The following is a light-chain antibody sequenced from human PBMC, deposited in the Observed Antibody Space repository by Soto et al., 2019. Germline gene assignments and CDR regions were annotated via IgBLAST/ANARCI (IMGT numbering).Light chain of an antibody. V-gene: IGKV1-39*01. CDR2: AAS. CDR3: QQSYSTPFT. CDR1: QTISSY. J-gene: IGKJ3*01. Sequence: DIQMTRSPSSLSASVGDRVTITCRASQTISSYLNWYQQKPGKAPKLLIFAASTLQSGVPSRFSGSGSGTDFTLTINSLQPEDFATYYCQQSYSTPFTFGPGTKVDIK.